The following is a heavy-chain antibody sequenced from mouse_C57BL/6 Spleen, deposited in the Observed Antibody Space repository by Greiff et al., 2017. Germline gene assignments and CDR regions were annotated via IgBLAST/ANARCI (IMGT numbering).Heavy chain of an antibody. J-gene: IGHJ2*01. Sequence: VQLQQSGPELVKPGASVKLSCKASGYSFTSYYIHWVKQRPGQGLEWFGWFYPGSGNTKYNEKFKGKVTLTADTSSSTAYMQLSSLTAEDSAVYYCARSKGDDWGQGTTRTVSS. V-gene: IGHV1-66*01. CDR2: FYPGSGNT. CDR3: ARSKGDD. CDR1: GYSFTSYY.